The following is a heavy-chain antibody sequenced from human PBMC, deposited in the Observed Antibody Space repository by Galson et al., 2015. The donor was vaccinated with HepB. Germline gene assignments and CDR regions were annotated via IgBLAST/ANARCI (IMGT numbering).Heavy chain of an antibody. CDR3: AGDDNSYAHFYY. J-gene: IGHJ4*02. CDR1: GFSVSSKY. D-gene: IGHD4-11*01. V-gene: IGHV3-53*01. Sequence: SLRLSCAASGFSVSSKYMSWVRQAPGKGLEWVSIIYSGGSTYYADSVKGRFTISRDSSKNTVYLQINSLKDEDTAVYYCAGDDNSYAHFYYWGQGTLVTVSS. CDR2: IYSGGST.